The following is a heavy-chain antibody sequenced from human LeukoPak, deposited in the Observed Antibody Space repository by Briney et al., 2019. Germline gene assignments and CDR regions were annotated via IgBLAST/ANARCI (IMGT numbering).Heavy chain of an antibody. CDR2: IYSGGST. D-gene: IGHD2-2*01. Sequence: GGSLRLSCAASGITVSSNYMSWVRQAPGKGLEWVSVIYSGGSTYYADSVKGRFTISRDNSKNTLYLQMNSLRAEDTAVYYCARDLVVPAVRKYYYMDVWGKGTTVTVSS. V-gene: IGHV3-66*02. J-gene: IGHJ6*03. CDR1: GITVSSNY. CDR3: ARDLVVPAVRKYYYMDV.